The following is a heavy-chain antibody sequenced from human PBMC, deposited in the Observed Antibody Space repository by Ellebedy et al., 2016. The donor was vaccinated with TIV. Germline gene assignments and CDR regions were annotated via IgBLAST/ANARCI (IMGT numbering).Heavy chain of an antibody. CDR3: ARHLALGVRGPFDY. CDR1: GGSISSYY. D-gene: IGHD2-2*01. CDR2: IYYSGST. Sequence: MPSETLSLTCTVSGGSISSYYWSWIRQPPGKGLEGIGYIYYSGSTNYNPSLKSRVTISLDTSKNQFSLKLSPVTAADTAVYYFARHLALGVRGPFDYWGQGTLVTVSS. J-gene: IGHJ4*02. V-gene: IGHV4-59*08.